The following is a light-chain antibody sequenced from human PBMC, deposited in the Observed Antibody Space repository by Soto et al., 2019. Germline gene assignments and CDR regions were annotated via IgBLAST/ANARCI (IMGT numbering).Light chain of an antibody. CDR3: QQRSDWLT. J-gene: IGKJ4*01. V-gene: IGKV3-11*01. Sequence: EIVLTQSPATLSLSPGERATLSCRASQSVSTALAWYQQKPGQAPRLLIYDASSRATGIPARFSGSGSGTAFTLTISSLQPEDFAVYYCQQRSDWLTFGGGTKVQIK. CDR1: QSVSTA. CDR2: DAS.